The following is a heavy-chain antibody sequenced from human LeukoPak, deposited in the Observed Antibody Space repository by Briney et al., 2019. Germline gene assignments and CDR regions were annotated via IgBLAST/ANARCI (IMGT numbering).Heavy chain of an antibody. CDR3: ASYGDPNDAFDI. J-gene: IGHJ3*02. CDR2: FDPDYGET. CDR1: GYSLTDLS. D-gene: IGHD2-21*02. V-gene: IGHV1-24*01. Sequence: ASVKVSCKVSGYSLTDLSMHWVRQAPGQGLEWMGGFDPDYGETFYAQKLQGRVTMTEDTSADTAYMELSSLRPDDTAVYYCASYGDPNDAFDIWGQGTMVTASS.